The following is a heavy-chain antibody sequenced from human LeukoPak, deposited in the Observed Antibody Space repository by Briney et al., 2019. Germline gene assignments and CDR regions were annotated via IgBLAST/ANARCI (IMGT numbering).Heavy chain of an antibody. CDR3: ARGSGYPPGY. J-gene: IGHJ4*02. CDR2: ISSSSSYI. Sequence: GGSLRLSCADSGFTFGSYAMNWVRQAPGKGLEWVSSISSSSSYIYYADSVKGRFTISRDNAKNSLYLQMNSLRAEDTAVYYCARGSGYPPGYWGQGTLVTVSS. CDR1: GFTFGSYA. D-gene: IGHD3-22*01. V-gene: IGHV3-21*01.